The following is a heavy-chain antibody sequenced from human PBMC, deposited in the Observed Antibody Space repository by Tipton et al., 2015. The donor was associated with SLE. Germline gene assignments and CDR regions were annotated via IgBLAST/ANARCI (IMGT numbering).Heavy chain of an antibody. Sequence: TLSLTCAVYGGSLSGHYWSWIRQSPGKGLECIGESNDSGKTNYNPALESRATISVDTSRSQFSLRLTSVTAADTAVYYCARSVYTTAYSSFDIWGQGTMVTVSS. D-gene: IGHD2-8*01. CDR2: SNDSGKT. J-gene: IGHJ3*02. CDR1: GGSLSGHY. V-gene: IGHV4-34*01. CDR3: ARSVYTTAYSSFDI.